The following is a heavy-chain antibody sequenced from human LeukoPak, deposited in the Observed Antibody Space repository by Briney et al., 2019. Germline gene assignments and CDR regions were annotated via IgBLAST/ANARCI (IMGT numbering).Heavy chain of an antibody. V-gene: IGHV1-8*01. D-gene: IGHD3-10*01. CDR1: GYTFTSYD. J-gene: IGHJ4*02. CDR3: ATDYYGSGSYSP. CDR2: MNPNSGNT. Sequence: GASVKVSCKASGYTFTSYDINWVRQATGQGLEWMGWMNPNSGNTGYAQKFQGRVTMTEDTSTDTAYMELSSLRSEDTAVYYCATDYYGSGSYSPWGQGTLVTVSS.